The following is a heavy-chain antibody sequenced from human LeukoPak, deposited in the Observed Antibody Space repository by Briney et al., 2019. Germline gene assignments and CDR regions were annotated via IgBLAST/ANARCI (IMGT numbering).Heavy chain of an antibody. D-gene: IGHD1-26*01. J-gene: IGHJ4*02. V-gene: IGHV3-21*05. CDR2: ISSSGRSI. CDR3: GREIPSGSFAPDY. Sequence: PGGSLRLSCAASGFTFSSYSKNCVRQAPGKGLEWVSYISSSGRSILYADSVKGRFTVSRDNAKNSLYLQMNNLRAEDTAVYYCGREIPSGSFAPDYWGQGVLVIVSS. CDR1: GFTFSSYS.